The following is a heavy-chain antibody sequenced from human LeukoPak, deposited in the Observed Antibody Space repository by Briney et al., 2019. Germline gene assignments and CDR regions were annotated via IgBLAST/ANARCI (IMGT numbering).Heavy chain of an antibody. D-gene: IGHD6-13*01. J-gene: IGHJ4*02. V-gene: IGHV3-30*18. CDR2: ISYDGSNK. CDR3: AKERYSSSWYFDY. Sequence: GRSLRLSCAASGFTFSSYGMHWVRQAPGKGLEWVAVISYDGSNKYYADSVKGRFTISRDNSKNTLYLQMNSLRAEDTAVYYCAKERYSSSWYFDYWGQGTLVTVSS. CDR1: GFTFSSYG.